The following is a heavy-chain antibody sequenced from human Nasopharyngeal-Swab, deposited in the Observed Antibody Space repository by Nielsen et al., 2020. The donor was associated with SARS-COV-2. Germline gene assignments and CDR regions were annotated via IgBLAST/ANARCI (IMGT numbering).Heavy chain of an antibody. CDR1: AVTFTSSA. CDR2: IAVGGGNT. J-gene: IGHJ5*02. CDR3: TREAPMSGRSINYFDP. V-gene: IGHV1-58*01. Sequence: SVKVSCKASAVTFTSSAVQWVRQARGQRLEWRGWIAVGGGNTNYAQKLQERVTITRDTSINTAYMELSGLRSDDTAVFYCTREAPMSGRSINYFDPWGQGTLVTVSS. D-gene: IGHD1-1*01.